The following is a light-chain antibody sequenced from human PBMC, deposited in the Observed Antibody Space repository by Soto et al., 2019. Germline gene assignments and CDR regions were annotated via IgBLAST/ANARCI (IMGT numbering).Light chain of an antibody. CDR1: PSISSY. V-gene: IGKV1-39*01. CDR2: AAS. Sequence: DIPITQSPPSLSATVGDICTINCRASPSISSYLNWYQQKPGKAPKLLIYAASSLQGGVPSRFSGSGSGTEFTLTISSLQPDDFATYYCQQYNSYAFGQGTKVDIK. CDR3: QQYNSYA. J-gene: IGKJ1*01.